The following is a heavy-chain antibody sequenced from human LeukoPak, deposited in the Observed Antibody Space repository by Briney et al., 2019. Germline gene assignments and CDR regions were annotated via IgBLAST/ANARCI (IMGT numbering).Heavy chain of an antibody. J-gene: IGHJ6*02. V-gene: IGHV4-34*01. CDR1: GGSISSYY. D-gene: IGHD1-14*01. CDR2: INHSGST. Sequence: SETLSLTCTVSGGSISSYYWSWIRQPPGKGLEWIGEINHSGSTNYNPSLKSRVTISVDTSKNQFSLKLTSVTAADTAVYYCARHRLRLQYKNYYYGMDVWGRGTTVTVSS. CDR3: ARHRLRLQYKNYYYGMDV.